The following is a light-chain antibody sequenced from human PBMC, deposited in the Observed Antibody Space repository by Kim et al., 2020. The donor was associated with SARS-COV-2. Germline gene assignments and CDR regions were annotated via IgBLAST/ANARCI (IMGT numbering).Light chain of an antibody. J-gene: IGLJ3*02. CDR1: NSGTYS. Sequence: APGKTARMTWGGNNSGTYSVNWYQQKPGQAPVLVISYDSDRPSGIPERFSGSNSGNRATLSISRVEAGDEADYYCQVWDNTGDQPVFGGGTKLTVL. V-gene: IGLV3-21*04. CDR3: QVWDNTGDQPV. CDR2: YDS.